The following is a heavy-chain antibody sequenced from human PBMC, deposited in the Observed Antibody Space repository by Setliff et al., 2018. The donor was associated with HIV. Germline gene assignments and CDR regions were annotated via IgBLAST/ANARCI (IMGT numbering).Heavy chain of an antibody. D-gene: IGHD3-22*01. CDR2: INPNSGGT. Sequence: GASVKVSCKASGYTFTGYYMHWVRQAPGQGLEWMGRINPNSGGTNYAQKLQGRVTMTTDTSTSTAYMELKSLRSDDTAVFYCARVLFDTMIVVAQAAFDIWGQGTMVTVSS. J-gene: IGHJ3*02. CDR1: GYTFTGYY. V-gene: IGHV1-2*06. CDR3: ARVLFDTMIVVAQAAFDI.